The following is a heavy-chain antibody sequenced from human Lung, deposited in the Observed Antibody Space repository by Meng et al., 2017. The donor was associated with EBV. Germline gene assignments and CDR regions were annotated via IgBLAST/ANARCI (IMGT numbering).Heavy chain of an antibody. CDR1: GGSFSGYY. V-gene: IGHV4-34*09. Sequence: QVPLPESGPGLVKPSQTLSLTCAVYGGSFSGYYLSWIRQPPGKGLEWIGEINHSGSTNYNPSLKSRVTISVDTSKNQFSLKLSSVTAADTAVYYCAVTRYCSGGSCFDYWGQGTLVTVSS. D-gene: IGHD2-15*01. J-gene: IGHJ4*02. CDR3: AVTRYCSGGSCFDY. CDR2: INHSGST.